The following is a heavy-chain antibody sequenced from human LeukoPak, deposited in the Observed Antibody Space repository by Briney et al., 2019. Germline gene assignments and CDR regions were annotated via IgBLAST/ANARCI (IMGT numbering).Heavy chain of an antibody. D-gene: IGHD3-3*01. CDR1: GGSISSYY. CDR2: IYYSGST. J-gene: IGHJ3*02. V-gene: IGHV4-59*01. Sequence: SETLSLTCTVSGGSISSYYWSWIRQPPGKGLEWIGYIYYSGSTNYNPSLKSRVTISVDTSKNQFSLKPSSVTAADTAVYYCARVVYYDFWSGYPAAFDIWGQGTMVTVSS. CDR3: ARVVYYDFWSGYPAAFDI.